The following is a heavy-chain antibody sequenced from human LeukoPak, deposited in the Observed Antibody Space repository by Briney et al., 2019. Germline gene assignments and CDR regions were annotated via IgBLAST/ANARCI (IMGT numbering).Heavy chain of an antibody. D-gene: IGHD3-10*01. V-gene: IGHV3-30*04. CDR2: ISYDGSDT. CDR1: GSTLSTYA. Sequence: GGSLRLSCAASGSTLSTYAMHWVRQAPGQGLEWVAVISYDGSDTYYADSVKGRFTISRDSSKNTLYLQMTSLRAEDTAVYYCARADFYGSGSHPPGGFDYWGQGTLVTVSS. CDR3: ARADFYGSGSHPPGGFDY. J-gene: IGHJ4*02.